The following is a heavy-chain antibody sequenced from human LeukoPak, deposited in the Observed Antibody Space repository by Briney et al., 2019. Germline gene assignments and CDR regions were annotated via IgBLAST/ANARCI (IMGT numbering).Heavy chain of an antibody. Sequence: SVRVSCKASGGTFSSYSISWVRQAPGQGLEWVGKINPIVGTTNYVETVKGRVTITTDESTSTGYMELSSLRYEDTAVYYSARGQRWLELPRYYYYMDVWGKGTMVTVSS. CDR1: GGTFSSYS. D-gene: IGHD5-24*01. CDR3: ARGQRWLELPRYYYYMDV. CDR2: INPIVGTT. V-gene: IGHV1-69*05. J-gene: IGHJ6*03.